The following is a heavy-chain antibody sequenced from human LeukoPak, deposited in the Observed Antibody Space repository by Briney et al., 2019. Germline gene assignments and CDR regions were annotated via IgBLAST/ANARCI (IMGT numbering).Heavy chain of an antibody. D-gene: IGHD2-2*02. V-gene: IGHV4-39*07. CDR1: GGSISSSSYY. CDR3: ARANSLYCSSTSCHIFDY. J-gene: IGHJ4*02. CDR2: IYYSGST. Sequence: VKPSETLSLTCTVSGGSISSSSYYWGWIRQPPGKGLEWIGSIYYSGSTYYNPSLKSRVTMSVDTSKNQFSLKLSSVTAADTAVYYCARANSLYCSSTSCHIFDYWGQGTLVTVSS.